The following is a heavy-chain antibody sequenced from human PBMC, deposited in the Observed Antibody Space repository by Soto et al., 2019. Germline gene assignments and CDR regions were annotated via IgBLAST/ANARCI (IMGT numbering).Heavy chain of an antibody. V-gene: IGHV1-2*02. D-gene: IGHD6-19*01. J-gene: IGHJ6*02. CDR2: INPNSGGT. Sequence: GASVMVSCKDSGYTFTGDYMHWVRQAPGQGLEWIGWINPNSGGTNYAQKFQGRVTMTRDTSISKAYMELSRLRSDDTAVYYCARAPPSIAVAGAYDYYYGMDVWGQGTTVTVSS. CDR1: GYTFTGDY. CDR3: ARAPPSIAVAGAYDYYYGMDV.